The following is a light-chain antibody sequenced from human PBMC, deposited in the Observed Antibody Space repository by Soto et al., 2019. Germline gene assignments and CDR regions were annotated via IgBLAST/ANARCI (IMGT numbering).Light chain of an antibody. Sequence: EVVMTQSPPTLSLSPGKKATLSCRASRSVETKLAWFQQTPGRAPSLLMYGASTRATGVPARFSGSGSGTEFTLTISSLQSEDFAVYYCQQYNNWPLTFGGGTKVDIK. CDR3: QQYNNWPLT. J-gene: IGKJ4*01. V-gene: IGKV3-15*01. CDR2: GAS. CDR1: RSVETK.